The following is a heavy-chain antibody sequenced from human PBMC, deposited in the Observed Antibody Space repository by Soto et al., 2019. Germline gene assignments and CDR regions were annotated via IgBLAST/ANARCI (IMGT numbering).Heavy chain of an antibody. J-gene: IGHJ5*02. CDR1: GGSISSGGYY. CDR2: IYYSGST. CDR3: ARDSNYASNNWFDP. Sequence: PSETLSLTCTVSGGSISSGGYYWSWIRQHPGKGLEWIGYIYYSGSTYYNPSLKSRVTISVDTSKNQFSLKLSSVTAADTAVYYCARDSNYASNNWFDPWGQGTLVTVSS. V-gene: IGHV4-31*03. D-gene: IGHD4-4*01.